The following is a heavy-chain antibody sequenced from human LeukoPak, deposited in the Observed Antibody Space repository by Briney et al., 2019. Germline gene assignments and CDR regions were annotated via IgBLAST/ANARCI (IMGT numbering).Heavy chain of an antibody. CDR1: GYTFTSYG. CDR3: ARGGRQIYSALRNFDY. CDR2: ISACNGNT. Sequence: ASVKVSCKASGYTFTSYGISWVRQAPGQGLEWMGWISACNGNTNYAQKLQGRVTMTTDTSTSTAYMELRSLRSDDTAVYYRARGGRQIYSALRNFDYWGQGTLVTVSS. D-gene: IGHD4-11*01. J-gene: IGHJ4*02. V-gene: IGHV1-18*01.